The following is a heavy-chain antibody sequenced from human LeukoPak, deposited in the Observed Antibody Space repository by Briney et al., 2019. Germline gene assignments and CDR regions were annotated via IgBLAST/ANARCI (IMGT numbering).Heavy chain of an antibody. CDR2: IIPIFGTA. V-gene: IGHV1-69*06. Sequence: ASVKVSCKASGGTFSSYAISWVRQAPGQGLEWMGGIIPIFGTANYAQKFQGRVTITADKSTSTAYMELSSLRSEDTAVYYCASSTNNMVRGVIITLYNWFDPWGQGTLVTVSS. J-gene: IGHJ5*02. D-gene: IGHD3-10*01. CDR3: ASSTNNMVRGVIITLYNWFDP. CDR1: GGTFSSYA.